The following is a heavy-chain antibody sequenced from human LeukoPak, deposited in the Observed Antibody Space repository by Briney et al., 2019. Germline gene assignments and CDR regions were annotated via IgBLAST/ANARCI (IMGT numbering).Heavy chain of an antibody. CDR2: ISYSGST. CDR3: ARLKVAMVRGVPYFDY. Sequence: PSETLSLTCTVTGGATNNDDYYWSWIRQPPGKGLEWIGIISYSGSTRYSPSLSSRVSISVDTSKNQFSLRLTSVTAADTALYYCARLKVAMVRGVPYFDYWGQGALVTVSS. D-gene: IGHD3-10*01. CDR1: GGATNNDDYY. J-gene: IGHJ4*02. V-gene: IGHV4-39*01.